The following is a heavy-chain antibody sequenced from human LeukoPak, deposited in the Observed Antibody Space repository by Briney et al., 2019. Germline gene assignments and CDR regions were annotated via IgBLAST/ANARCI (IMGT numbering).Heavy chain of an antibody. Sequence: PGGSLRLSCAASGFTVSNYGMSWVRQAPGKGLEWVSAISGSGSTIYYADSVKGRFTISRDNAKNSLYLQMNSLRAEDTAVYYCAELGITMIGGVWGKGTTVTISS. CDR1: GFTVSNYG. CDR3: AELGITMIGGV. V-gene: IGHV3-48*04. D-gene: IGHD3-10*02. CDR2: ISGSGSTI. J-gene: IGHJ6*04.